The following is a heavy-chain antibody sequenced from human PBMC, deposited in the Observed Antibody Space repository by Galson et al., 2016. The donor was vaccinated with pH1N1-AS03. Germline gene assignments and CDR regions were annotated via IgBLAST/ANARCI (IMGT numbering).Heavy chain of an antibody. D-gene: IGHD2/OR15-2a*01. J-gene: IGHJ4*02. CDR2: VIPLAGTT. V-gene: IGHV1-69*13. CDR3: ARDRSRDTSTDFYESAD. Sequence: SVKVSCKASAGTFATFAVSWVRQARGQGLEWMGGVIPLAGTTNYAQKFQGRVTITADDSTGTAYMELSSLRSDDPAVYYCARDRSRDTSTDFYESADWGQGTLVTVSS. CDR1: AGTFATFA.